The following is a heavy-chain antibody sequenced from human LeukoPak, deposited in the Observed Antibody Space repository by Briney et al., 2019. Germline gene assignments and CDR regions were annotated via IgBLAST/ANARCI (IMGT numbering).Heavy chain of an antibody. Sequence: SVKVSCKASGGTFSSYAISWVRQAPGQGLGWMGGIIPIFGTANYAQKFQGRVTITTDESTSTAYMELSSLRSDDTAVYYCAREGSSTVTTSLESGWFDPWGQGTLVTVSS. D-gene: IGHD4-11*01. J-gene: IGHJ5*02. CDR1: GGTFSSYA. CDR2: IIPIFGTA. CDR3: AREGSSTVTTSLESGWFDP. V-gene: IGHV1-69*05.